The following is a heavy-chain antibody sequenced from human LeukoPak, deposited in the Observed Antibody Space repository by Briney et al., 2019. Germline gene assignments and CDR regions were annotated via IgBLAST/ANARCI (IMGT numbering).Heavy chain of an antibody. D-gene: IGHD5-12*01. CDR2: GYYSGST. J-gene: IGHJ4*02. CDR1: GGSIRSSSYY. Sequence: SETLSLTCTVSGGSIRSSSYYWGWIRRPPGKGLEWIGSGYYSGSTYCNPSVKSRVTISVDTSKNQFSLKLSSVTAADTAVYYCARVEGSSGSGYYFDYWGQGTLVTVSS. V-gene: IGHV4-39*01. CDR3: ARVEGSSGSGYYFDY.